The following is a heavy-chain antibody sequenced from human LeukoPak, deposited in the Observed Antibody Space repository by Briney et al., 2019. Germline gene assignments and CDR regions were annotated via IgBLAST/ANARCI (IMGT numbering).Heavy chain of an antibody. D-gene: IGHD3-16*01. CDR2: INHSGST. J-gene: IGHJ4*02. V-gene: IGHV4-34*01. CDR3: ATFRWGVGFEY. Sequence: PETLSLTCAVYGGSFSGYYWTFIRQPPGKGPEWIGEINHSGSTNYNPSLKSRVTISVDTSRNEFSLRLNSVTAADTAVYYCATFRWGVGFEYWGQGTLVTVSS. CDR1: GGSFSGYY.